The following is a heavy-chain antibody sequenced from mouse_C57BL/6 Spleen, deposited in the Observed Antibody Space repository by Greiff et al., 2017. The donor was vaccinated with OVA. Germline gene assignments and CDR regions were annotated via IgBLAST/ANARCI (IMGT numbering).Heavy chain of an antibody. J-gene: IGHJ1*03. D-gene: IGHD1-1*01. Sequence: QVQLQQPGAELVKPGASVKLSCKASGYTFTSYWMHWVKQRPGQGLEWIGMIHPNSGSTNYNEKFKSKATLTVDKSSSTAYMQLSSLTSEDSAVYYGARRDYGSSYWYFDVWGTGTTVTVSS. CDR1: GYTFTSYW. CDR3: ARRDYGSSYWYFDV. V-gene: IGHV1-64*01. CDR2: IHPNSGST.